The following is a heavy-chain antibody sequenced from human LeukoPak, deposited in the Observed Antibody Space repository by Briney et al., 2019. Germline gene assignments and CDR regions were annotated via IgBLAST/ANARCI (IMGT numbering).Heavy chain of an antibody. D-gene: IGHD3-3*01. J-gene: IGHJ5*02. CDR3: ATYVYYDFWSGRPTRTIWFDP. Sequence: ASVKVSCKVSGYTLTELSMHWVRQAPGTGLEWMGGFDPEDGETIYAQKFRGRVTMTEDTSTDTAYMELSSLRSEDTAVYYCATYVYYDFWSGRPTRTIWFDPWGQGTLVTVSS. CDR2: FDPEDGET. CDR1: GYTLTELS. V-gene: IGHV1-24*01.